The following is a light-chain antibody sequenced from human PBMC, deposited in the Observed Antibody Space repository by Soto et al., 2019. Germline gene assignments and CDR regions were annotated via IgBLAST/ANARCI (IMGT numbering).Light chain of an antibody. V-gene: IGKV3-15*01. CDR1: QTVSSN. J-gene: IGKJ1*01. Sequence: EIVMTQSPATLSVSPGERATLSCRASQTVSSNLAWYQHKPGQAPRLLIYGASTRATGIPARFSGSGSGTESTLTISSLQSEDCAVYYCQQYNNWPPRTFGQGTKVEIK. CDR2: GAS. CDR3: QQYNNWPPRT.